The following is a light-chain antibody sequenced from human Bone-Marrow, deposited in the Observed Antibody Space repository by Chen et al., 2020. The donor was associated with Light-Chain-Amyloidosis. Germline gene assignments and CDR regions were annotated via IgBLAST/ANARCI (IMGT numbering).Light chain of an antibody. CDR3: QQPYTPPLP. CDR2: WAT. Sequence: DIVMAQSPDSLAVPLGERATINRKSSQIVLSTSNNKNYLAWYQQQEGQPPTRLIYWATTRESGVPDRFSGSGSGTDFTLTINGLQAEAGAVYYCQQPYTPPLPFGPGTNVEI. J-gene: IGKJ1*01. CDR1: QIVLSTSNNKNY. V-gene: IGKV4-1*01.